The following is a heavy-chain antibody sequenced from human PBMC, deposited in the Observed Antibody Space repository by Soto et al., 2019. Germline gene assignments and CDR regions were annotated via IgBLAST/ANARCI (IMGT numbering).Heavy chain of an antibody. CDR2: IIPILGIA. Sequence: QVQLVQSGAEVKKPGPSLKVSCKASGGTFSSYTITWVRQAPGQGLEWMGRIIPILGIANYAQKFQGRVTITADKSTSTAYMELSSLRSEDTAVYYCARDGDYRDAFDIWGQGTMVTVSS. CDR3: ARDGDYRDAFDI. CDR1: GGTFSSYT. J-gene: IGHJ3*02. V-gene: IGHV1-69*08. D-gene: IGHD4-17*01.